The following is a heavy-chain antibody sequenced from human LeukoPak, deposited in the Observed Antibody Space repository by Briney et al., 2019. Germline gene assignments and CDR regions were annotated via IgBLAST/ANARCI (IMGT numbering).Heavy chain of an antibody. J-gene: IGHJ4*02. CDR2: IKSKTDGGTT. D-gene: IGHD3-9*01. CDR3: TTDLRYFDWLPNDY. Sequence: PGGSLRLSCAASGFTFSNAWMSWVRQAPGKGLEWVGRIKSKTDGGTTDYAAPVKGRFTISRDDSKNTLFLQMNSLKTEDTAVYYCTTDLRYFDWLPNDYWGQGTLVTVSS. CDR1: GFTFSNAW. V-gene: IGHV3-15*01.